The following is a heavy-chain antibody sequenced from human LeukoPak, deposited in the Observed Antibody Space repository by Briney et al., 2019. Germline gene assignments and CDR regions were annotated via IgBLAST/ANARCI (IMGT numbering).Heavy chain of an antibody. D-gene: IGHD2-2*02. CDR3: VRTCSSASCYTWFGMDV. Sequence: GGSLRLSCAASGFTFSDHYMDWVRQAPGKGLEWVGRTRNEANSYTTEYAASVKGRFTISRDDSKNSLYLQMNSLKTEDTAVYYCVRTCSSASCYTWFGMDVWGQGTTVTVSS. J-gene: IGHJ6*02. CDR1: GFTFSDHY. CDR2: TRNEANSYTT. V-gene: IGHV3-72*01.